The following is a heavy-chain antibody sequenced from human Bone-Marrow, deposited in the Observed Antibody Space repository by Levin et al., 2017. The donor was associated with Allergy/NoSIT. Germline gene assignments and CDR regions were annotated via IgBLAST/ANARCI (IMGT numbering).Heavy chain of an antibody. J-gene: IGHJ4*02. CDR2: ISGSGGSL. D-gene: IGHD3-10*01. CDR3: VKEMFGNYGPYYFDY. V-gene: IGHV3-23*01. CDR1: GFTFSNYA. Sequence: GESLKISCAASGFTFSNYAMSWVRQAPGKGLEWVSGISGSGGSLYYADSVKGRFTVSRDNYKNTMFLQMNSLRAEDTAVYYCVKEMFGNYGPYYFDYWGQGNLVTVSS.